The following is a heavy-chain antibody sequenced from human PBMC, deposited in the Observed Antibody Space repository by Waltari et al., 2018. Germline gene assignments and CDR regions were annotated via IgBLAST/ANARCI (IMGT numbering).Heavy chain of an antibody. CDR3: ARGGYCSSTSCYFFDY. CDR1: GGSFSGYY. Sequence: QVQLQQWGAGLLKPSETLSLTCAVYGGSFSGYYWSWIRQPPGKGLEWIGEINHSGSTNDNPSLKSRVTISVDTSKNQFSLKLSSVTAADTAVYYCARGGYCSSTSCYFFDYWGQGTLVTVSS. J-gene: IGHJ4*02. CDR2: INHSGST. V-gene: IGHV4-34*01. D-gene: IGHD2-2*01.